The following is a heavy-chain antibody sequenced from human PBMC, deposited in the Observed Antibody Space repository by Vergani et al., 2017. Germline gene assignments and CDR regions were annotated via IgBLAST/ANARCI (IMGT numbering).Heavy chain of an antibody. Sequence: EVQLLESGGGLVQPGGSLRLSCAASGFTFSSYAMSWVRQAPGKGLEWVSAISGSGCSTYYADSVKGRFTISRDNSKNTLYLQMNSLRSDDTAVYYCARESRGWSQDLDYWGQGTLVTVSS. CDR3: ARESRGWSQDLDY. J-gene: IGHJ4*02. CDR2: ISGSGCST. D-gene: IGHD6-19*01. CDR1: GFTFSSYA. V-gene: IGHV3-23*01.